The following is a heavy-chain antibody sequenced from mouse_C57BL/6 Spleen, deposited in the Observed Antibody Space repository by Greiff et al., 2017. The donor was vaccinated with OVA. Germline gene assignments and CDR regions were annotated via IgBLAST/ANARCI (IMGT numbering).Heavy chain of an antibody. Sequence: DVQLQESGPGLVKPSQSLSLTCSVTGYSITSGYYWNWIRQFPGNKLEWMGYISYDGSNNYNPSLKNRISITRDTSKNQFFLKLNSVTTEDTATYYCARDGSFYAMDYWGQGTSVTVSS. J-gene: IGHJ4*01. V-gene: IGHV3-6*01. CDR2: ISYDGSN. CDR1: GYSITSGYY. D-gene: IGHD1-1*01. CDR3: ARDGSFYAMDY.